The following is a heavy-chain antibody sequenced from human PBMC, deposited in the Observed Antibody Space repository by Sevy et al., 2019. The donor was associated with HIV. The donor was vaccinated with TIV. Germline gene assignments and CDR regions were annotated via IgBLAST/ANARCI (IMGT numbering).Heavy chain of an antibody. CDR3: AKDKGYCTNGVCYTSYYYYGMDV. CDR2: ISWNSGSI. CDR1: GFTFDDYA. Sequence: GGSLRLSCAASGFTFDDYAMHWVRQAPGKGLEWVSGISWNSGSIGYADSVKGRFTISRDNAKSSLYLQMNSLRAEDTALYYCAKDKGYCTNGVCYTSYYYYGMDVWGQGTTVTVSS. D-gene: IGHD2-8*01. V-gene: IGHV3-9*01. J-gene: IGHJ6*02.